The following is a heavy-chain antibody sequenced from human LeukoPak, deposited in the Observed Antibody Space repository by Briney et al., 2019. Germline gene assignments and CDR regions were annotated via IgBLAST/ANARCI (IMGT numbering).Heavy chain of an antibody. D-gene: IGHD2-15*01. V-gene: IGHV4-30-4*08. CDR2: IYYSGST. CDR3: ARLGVAGGYYYGMDV. Sequence: SETLSLTCTVSGGSISNNDYFWGWIRQPPGKGLEWIGYIYYSGSTYYNPSLKSRVTTSIDTSKNQFSLRLTSVTAADTAVYYCARLGVAGGYYYGMDVWGQGTTVTVSS. J-gene: IGHJ6*02. CDR1: GGSISNNDYF.